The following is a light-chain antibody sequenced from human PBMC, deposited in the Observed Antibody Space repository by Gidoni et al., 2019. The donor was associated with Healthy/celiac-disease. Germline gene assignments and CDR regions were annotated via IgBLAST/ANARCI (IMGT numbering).Light chain of an antibody. CDR3: QQYYSTSQT. CDR2: WAS. J-gene: IGKJ1*01. Sequence: DIVMTQSPDSLAVSLGERATINCKSSQSVLYSSNNKNYLAWYQQKPGQPPKLLIYWASTRESGVPDRFSGSGSGTDFTLTISSLQAEDVAVYYCQQYYSTSQTFGQXTKVEIK. V-gene: IGKV4-1*01. CDR1: QSVLYSSNNKNY.